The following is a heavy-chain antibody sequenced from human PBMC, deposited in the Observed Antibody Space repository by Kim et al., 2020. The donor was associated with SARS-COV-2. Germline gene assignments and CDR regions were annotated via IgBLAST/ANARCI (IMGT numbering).Heavy chain of an antibody. CDR1: GYTFTGYY. CDR2: INPNSGGT. Sequence: ASVKVSCKASGYTFTGYYMHWVRQAPGQGLEWMGRINPNSGGTNYAQKFQGRVTMTRDTSISTAYMELSRLRSDDTAVYYCARDGGYGGNSYYYYYGMDVWGQGTTVTVSS. V-gene: IGHV1-2*06. J-gene: IGHJ6*02. D-gene: IGHD4-17*01. CDR3: ARDGGYGGNSYYYYYGMDV.